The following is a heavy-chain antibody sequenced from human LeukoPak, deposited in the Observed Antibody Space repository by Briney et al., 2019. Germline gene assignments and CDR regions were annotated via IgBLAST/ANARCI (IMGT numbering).Heavy chain of an antibody. V-gene: IGHV1-69*05. CDR3: ARDFPSIAAAGTDQNWFDP. J-gene: IGHJ5*02. CDR1: GRTFSSYA. D-gene: IGHD6-13*01. Sequence: GGSLRLSCAASGRTFSSYAISWVRQAPGQGLEWMGGIIPIFGTANYAQKFQGRVTITTDESTSTAYMELSSLRSEDTAVYYCARDFPSIAAAGTDQNWFDPWGQGTLVTVSS. CDR2: IIPIFGTA.